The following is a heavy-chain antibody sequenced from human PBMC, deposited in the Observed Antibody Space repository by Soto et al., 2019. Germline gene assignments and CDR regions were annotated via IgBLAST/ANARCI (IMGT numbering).Heavy chain of an antibody. CDR3: ATVATNSYDWFDP. V-gene: IGHV3-74*01. CDR1: GFSFNTYW. CDR2: INSDGTKT. Sequence: EVHLVESGGTLVQPGGSLRLSCAASGFSFNTYWMHWVRQAPGKGLVWVSRINSDGTKTTYEDSVKGRFTISRDNAKNTVYLQMNSLRAEDTAVYYCATVATNSYDWFDPWGQGTLVTVSS. J-gene: IGHJ5*02. D-gene: IGHD5-12*01.